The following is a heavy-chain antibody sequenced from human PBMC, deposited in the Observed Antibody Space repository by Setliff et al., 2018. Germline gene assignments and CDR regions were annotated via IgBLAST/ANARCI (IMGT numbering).Heavy chain of an antibody. CDR2: IYHSGST. D-gene: IGHD3-3*01. V-gene: IGHV4-38-2*01. CDR3: ARHGLQFLEWLSAFDY. Sequence: ETLSLTCAVSGYSISSGYYWGWIRQPPGKGLEWIGNIYHSGSTYYNPSLKSRVTISVDTSKNQFPLKLTSVTAADTAVYYCARHGLQFLEWLSAFDYWGQGTLVTVSS. J-gene: IGHJ4*02. CDR1: GYSISSGYY.